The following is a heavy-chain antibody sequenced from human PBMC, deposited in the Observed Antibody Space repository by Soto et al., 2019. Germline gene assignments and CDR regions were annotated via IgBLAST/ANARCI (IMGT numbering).Heavy chain of an antibody. CDR1: GFTFSSYA. J-gene: IGHJ6*02. Sequence: EVQLLESGGGLVQPGGSLRLSCAASGFTFSSYAMSWVRQAPGKGLEWVSAIGGSGGSTYYADSVKGRFTISRVTSTNTLYLQMTTLRAKDTAVSYCAEDMGKDCTNGVCSYYYYGMDVLGQGTTVTVSS. D-gene: IGHD2-8*01. CDR3: AEDMGKDCTNGVCSYYYYGMDV. CDR2: IGGSGGST. V-gene: IGHV3-23*01.